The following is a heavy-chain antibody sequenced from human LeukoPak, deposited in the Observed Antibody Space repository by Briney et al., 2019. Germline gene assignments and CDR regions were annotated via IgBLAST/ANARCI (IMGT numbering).Heavy chain of an antibody. D-gene: IGHD2-2*01. Sequence: GGSLRLSCAASGFTVSDSYMSWVRQAPGKGLEWVSVIYNVGTTDYAVSVMGRFTISRDNSKNTLYLRMNGLRPEDTAVYYCARENGYCSTTSCPFGYWGQGTLVTVSP. CDR3: ARENGYCSTTSCPFGY. CDR2: IYNVGTT. J-gene: IGHJ4*02. CDR1: GFTVSDSY. V-gene: IGHV3-66*02.